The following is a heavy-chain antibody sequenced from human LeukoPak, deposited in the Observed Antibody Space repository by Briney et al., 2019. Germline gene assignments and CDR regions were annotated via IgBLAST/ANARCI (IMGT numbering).Heavy chain of an antibody. D-gene: IGHD3-10*01. CDR3: AREGYYGSGSYYDLDY. Sequence: GGSLRLSCAASGFTFSTYNMNWVRQAPGKGLEWVSYIGIDGTTIYYADSVKGRFTVSRDNAQNSLYLQMNSLRAEDTAVYYCAREGYYGSGSYYDLDYWGQGTLVTVSS. V-gene: IGHV3-48*04. J-gene: IGHJ4*02. CDR2: IGIDGTTI. CDR1: GFTFSTYN.